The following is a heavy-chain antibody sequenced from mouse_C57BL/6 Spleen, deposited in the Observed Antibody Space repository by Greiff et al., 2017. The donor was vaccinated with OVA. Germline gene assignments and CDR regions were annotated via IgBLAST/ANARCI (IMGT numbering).Heavy chain of an antibody. V-gene: IGHV1-80*01. J-gene: IGHJ4*01. Sequence: VKLQESGAELVKPGASVKISCKASGYAFSSYWMNWVKQRPGKGLEWIGQIYPGDGDTNYNEKFKGKATLTADKSSSTAYMQLSSLTSEDSAVYFCASSQATGAMDYWGQGTSVTVSS. CDR3: ASSQATGAMDY. CDR1: GYAFSSYW. D-gene: IGHD3-2*02. CDR2: IYPGDGDT.